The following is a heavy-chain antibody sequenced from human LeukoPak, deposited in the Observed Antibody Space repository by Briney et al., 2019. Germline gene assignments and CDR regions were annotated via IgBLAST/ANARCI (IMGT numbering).Heavy chain of an antibody. CDR3: ARAKDLEWLLSNDH. D-gene: IGHD3-3*01. J-gene: IGHJ5*02. CDR1: GGTFSSYA. V-gene: IGHV1-69*05. Sequence: ASVKVSCKASGGTFSSYAISWVRQAPGQGLEWMGGIIPIFGTANYAQKLQGRVTMTTDTSTSTAYMELRSLRSDDTAVYYCARAKDLEWLLSNDHWGQGTLVTVSS. CDR2: IIPIFGTA.